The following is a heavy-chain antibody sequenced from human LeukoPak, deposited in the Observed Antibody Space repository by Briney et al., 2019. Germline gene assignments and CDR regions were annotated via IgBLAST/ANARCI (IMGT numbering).Heavy chain of an antibody. D-gene: IGHD3-10*01. CDR2: IYYTGST. J-gene: IGHJ5*02. CDR1: GGSISSYY. V-gene: IGHV4-59*12. Sequence: SETLSLTCTVSGGSISSYYWSWVRQPPGKGLEWIGYIYYTGSTTHNPSLNSRVTISLDTSKNQFSLKLSSVTAADTAVYCCARGYGSGSWFDPWGQGTLVTVSS. CDR3: ARGYGSGSWFDP.